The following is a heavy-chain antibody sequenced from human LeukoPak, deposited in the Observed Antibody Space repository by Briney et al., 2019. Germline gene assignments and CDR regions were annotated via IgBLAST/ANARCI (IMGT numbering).Heavy chain of an antibody. Sequence: SETLSLTCTVSGGSISSYYRSWIRQPPGKGLEWIGYIYYSGSTNYNPSLKSRVTISVDTSKNQFSLKLSSVTAADTAVYYCARSPHLDYWGQGTLVTVSS. CDR2: IYYSGST. V-gene: IGHV4-59*08. CDR1: GGSISSYY. J-gene: IGHJ4*02. CDR3: ARSPHLDY.